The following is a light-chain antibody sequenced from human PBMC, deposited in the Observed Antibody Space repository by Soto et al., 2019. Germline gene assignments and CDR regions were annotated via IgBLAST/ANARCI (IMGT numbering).Light chain of an antibody. Sequence: QSVLTQPPSASGTPGQRVTISCSGSRSNIGGNTVNWYQQLPGTAPKLLIYGNNQRPSGVPDRFSGSKSGTSASLAISGLQSEDEADYYCAAWDDSLNGAVFGGGTKLTVL. CDR2: GNN. V-gene: IGLV1-44*01. J-gene: IGLJ2*01. CDR1: RSNIGGNT. CDR3: AAWDDSLNGAV.